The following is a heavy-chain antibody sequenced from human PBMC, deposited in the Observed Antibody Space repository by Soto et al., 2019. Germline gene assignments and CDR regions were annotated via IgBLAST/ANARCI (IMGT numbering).Heavy chain of an antibody. Sequence: ASVKVSCKVSGYTLTELSMHWVRQAPGKGLEWMGGFDPEDGETIYAQKFQGRVTMTADTSTDTAYMELSSLRSEDTAVYYCATVERTLYSCGWYWGQGTLVTVSS. CDR3: ATVERTLYSCGWY. J-gene: IGHJ4*02. D-gene: IGHD6-19*01. CDR2: FDPEDGET. V-gene: IGHV1-24*01. CDR1: GYTLTELS.